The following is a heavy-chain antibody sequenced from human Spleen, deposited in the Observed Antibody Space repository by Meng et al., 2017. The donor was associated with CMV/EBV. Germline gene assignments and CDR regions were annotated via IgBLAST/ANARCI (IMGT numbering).Heavy chain of an antibody. V-gene: IGHV1-69*05. CDR2: IIPIFARA. D-gene: IGHD3-22*01. J-gene: IGHJ6*02. CDR1: GGTFSTDT. Sequence: SVKVSCKASGGTFSTDTITWVRQAPGQGLEWMGGIIPIFARAKYAQNFQGRVTITTDASTSTVSMELSSLRSEDTAVYYCARGPMIPNYYGMDVWGQGTTVTVSS. CDR3: ARGPMIPNYYGMDV.